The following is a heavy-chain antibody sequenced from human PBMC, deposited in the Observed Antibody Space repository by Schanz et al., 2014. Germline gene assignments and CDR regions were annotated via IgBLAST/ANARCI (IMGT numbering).Heavy chain of an antibody. CDR3: AKVAPAATYLDS. CDR1: GFTFSSYG. D-gene: IGHD2-2*01. CDR2: ISGSGGST. V-gene: IGHV3-23*04. Sequence: VQLVESGGGVVQPGRSLRLSCAASGFTFSSYGMHWVRQAPGQGLEWVSGISGSGGSTYDADSVKGRFTISRDNSKNTLYLQMNSLSAEDTAVYYCAKVAPAATYLDSWGLGTLVTVSS. J-gene: IGHJ4*02.